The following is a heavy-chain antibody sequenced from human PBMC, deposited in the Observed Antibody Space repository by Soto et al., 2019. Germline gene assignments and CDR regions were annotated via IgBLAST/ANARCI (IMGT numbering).Heavy chain of an antibody. D-gene: IGHD5-12*01. CDR2: ISPYNGNT. J-gene: IGHJ5*02. CDR3: ATSYDSGFDP. V-gene: IGHV1-18*04. Sequence: QIQLVQSGAEVKKPGASVRVSCKASGYAFSNYGISWIRQAPGLGLEWMGWISPYNGNTDYVQSLQGRVTMTTDTSTNTAYMELRSLTSDDTAVYYCATSYDSGFDPWGQGTLVTVSS. CDR1: GYAFSNYG.